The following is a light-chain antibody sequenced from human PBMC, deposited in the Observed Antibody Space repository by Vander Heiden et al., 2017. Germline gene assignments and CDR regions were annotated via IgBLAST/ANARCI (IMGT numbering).Light chain of an antibody. J-gene: IGKJ1*01. CDR2: GAS. Sequence: EIVLTQSPGTPSLSPGERATLSCRASQSVSSSNLAWYQQKPGQAPRLVIYGASSRATGIPDRFSGSGSGTDFTLTISRLEPEDFAVYYCHQFSNSPHTFGQGTKVEIK. CDR3: HQFSNSPHT. V-gene: IGKV3-20*01. CDR1: QSVSSSN.